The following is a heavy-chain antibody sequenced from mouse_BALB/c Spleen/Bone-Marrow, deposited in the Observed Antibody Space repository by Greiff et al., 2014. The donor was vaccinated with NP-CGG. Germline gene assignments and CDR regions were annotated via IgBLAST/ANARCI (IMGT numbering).Heavy chain of an antibody. CDR3: APHYYGYAWFAY. CDR2: IDPSDSET. V-gene: IGHV1-74*01. D-gene: IGHD1-2*01. Sequence: VQLQQSGPQLVRPGASVKISCKASGYSISSYWMHWVEQRPGQGLEWIGMIDPSDSETRLNQKFKDKATLTVDKSSSTAYMQLNSPTSEDSAVYYCAPHYYGYAWFAYWGQGTLVTASA. J-gene: IGHJ3*01. CDR1: GYSISSYW.